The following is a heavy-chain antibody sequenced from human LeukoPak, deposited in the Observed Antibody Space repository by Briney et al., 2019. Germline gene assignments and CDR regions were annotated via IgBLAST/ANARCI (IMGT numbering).Heavy chain of an antibody. V-gene: IGHV4-34*01. J-gene: IGHJ4*02. D-gene: IGHD2-2*01. CDR3: ARANFCGGTSCYYFDY. Sequence: SETLSLTCAVYGGSFSGYYWSWIRQPPGKGLEWIGEINHSGSTNYNPSLESRVTISIDRSNQFSLRLSSVTAADTAVYYCARANFCGGTSCYYFDYWGQGTLVTVSS. CDR2: INHSGST. CDR1: GGSFSGYY.